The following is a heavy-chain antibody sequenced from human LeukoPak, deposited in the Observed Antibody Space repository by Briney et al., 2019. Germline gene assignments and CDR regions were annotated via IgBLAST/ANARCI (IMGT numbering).Heavy chain of an antibody. Sequence: GESLKISCKGSGYSFTSCWIGWVRQMPGKGLEWMGIIYPGDSDTRYSPSFQGQVTISADKSISTAYLQWSSLKASDTAMYYCARHSRDCTNGVCYPRYFDYWGQGTLVTVSS. V-gene: IGHV5-51*01. CDR2: IYPGDSDT. CDR3: ARHSRDCTNGVCYPRYFDY. CDR1: GYSFTSCW. D-gene: IGHD2-8*01. J-gene: IGHJ4*02.